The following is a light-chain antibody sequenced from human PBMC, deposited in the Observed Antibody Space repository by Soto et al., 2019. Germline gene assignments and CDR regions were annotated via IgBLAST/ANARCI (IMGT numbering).Light chain of an antibody. V-gene: IGLV2-14*03. Sequence: QSALTQPASVSGSPGQSITISCTGTSSDVGGYNYVSWYQQHPGKASKLMIYDVSNRPSGISNRFSGSKSGNTASLTISGLQAEDEADYYCSSYTRSSIYMAFGGGTKLTVL. CDR2: DVS. J-gene: IGLJ2*01. CDR1: SSDVGGYNY. CDR3: SSYTRSSIYMA.